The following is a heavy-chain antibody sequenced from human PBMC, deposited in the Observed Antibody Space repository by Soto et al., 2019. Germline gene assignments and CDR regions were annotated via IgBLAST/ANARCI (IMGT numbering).Heavy chain of an antibody. Sequence: QVQLVQSGAEVKKPGASVKVSCKASGYTFTSYAISWVRQAPGQGLEWMGGIIAILGKANYAEKFQGRVTITADESTSTAYMELSSLRSEDTAVYYCARERGGAIIVGVTGTFDVWGQGTLVTVSS. CDR3: ARERGGAIIVGVTGTFDV. V-gene: IGHV1-69*10. J-gene: IGHJ3*01. CDR1: GYTFTSYA. CDR2: IIAILGKA. D-gene: IGHD3-22*01.